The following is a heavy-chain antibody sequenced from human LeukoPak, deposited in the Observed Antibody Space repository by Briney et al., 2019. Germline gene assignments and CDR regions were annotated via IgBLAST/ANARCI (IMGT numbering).Heavy chain of an antibody. Sequence: PSETLSLTCALSGASMSSGGYWSWVRQPPGKGLECIGQIYFSGSANYNPSLESRVITSLDKSSTQLSLRLNSVTAADTAVYYCARHCSYSLGFWGQGALVTVSS. J-gene: IGHJ4*02. D-gene: IGHD2-15*01. CDR3: ARHCSYSLGF. CDR1: GASMSSGGY. V-gene: IGHV4-4*02. CDR2: IYFSGSA.